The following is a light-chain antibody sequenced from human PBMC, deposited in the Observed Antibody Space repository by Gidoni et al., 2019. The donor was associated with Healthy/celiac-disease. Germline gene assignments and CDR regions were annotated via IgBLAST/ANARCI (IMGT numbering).Light chain of an antibody. J-gene: IGLJ1*01. CDR2: YDD. CDR1: TSNIGNNA. CDR3: AAWDDSLNGYV. V-gene: IGLV1-36*01. Sequence: SALHQPPSVSAAPRQGVTISCSGSTSNIGNNAVNWYQQLPGKAPKLLIYYDDLLPSGVSDRFSGSKSGTSASLAISGLQSEDEADYYCAAWDDSLNGYVFGTGTKVTVL.